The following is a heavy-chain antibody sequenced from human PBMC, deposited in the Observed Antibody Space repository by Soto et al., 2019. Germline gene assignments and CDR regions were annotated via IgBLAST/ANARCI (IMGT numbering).Heavy chain of an antibody. Sequence: EVQLLESGGGLVQPGGSLRLSCAASGFTFSSYAMSWVRQAPGKGLEWVSAISGSGGSTYYADSVKGRFTISRDNSKNTLYLQMTRLRAGDTAVYYCAKDWSGSGLPDYWGQGTLVTVSS. CDR2: ISGSGGST. D-gene: IGHD2-8*02. CDR3: AKDWSGSGLPDY. V-gene: IGHV3-23*01. CDR1: GFTFSSYA. J-gene: IGHJ4*02.